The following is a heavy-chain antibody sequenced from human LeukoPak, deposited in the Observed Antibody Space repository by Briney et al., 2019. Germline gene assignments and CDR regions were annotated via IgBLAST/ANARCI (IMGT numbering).Heavy chain of an antibody. V-gene: IGHV3-21*01. D-gene: IGHD6-19*01. CDR2: ISTSSSYI. CDR3: ARCSGGDFDY. J-gene: IGHJ4*02. Sequence: GGSVRLSCAASGFTFSSYTMNWVRQGPGKGLEWVSSISTSSSYIHYADSVKGRFTISRDNAKNSLFLQMNSLRAEDTAVYYCARCSGGDFDYWGQGTLVTVSS. CDR1: GFTFSSYT.